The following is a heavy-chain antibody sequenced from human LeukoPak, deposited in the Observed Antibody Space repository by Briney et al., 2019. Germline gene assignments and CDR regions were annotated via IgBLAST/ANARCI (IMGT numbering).Heavy chain of an antibody. V-gene: IGHV1-2*02. J-gene: IGHJ6*03. Sequence: ASVKVSCKASGYTFTGYYMHWVRQAPGQGLEWMGWINPNSCGTNYAQKFQGRVTMTRDTSISTAYMELSRLRADDTAVYYCTRSYYYYYMDVWGKGTTVTVSS. CDR2: INPNSCGT. CDR3: TRSYYYYYMDV. CDR1: GYTFTGYY.